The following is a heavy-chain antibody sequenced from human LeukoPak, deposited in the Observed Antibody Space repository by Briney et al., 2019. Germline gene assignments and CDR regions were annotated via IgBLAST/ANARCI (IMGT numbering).Heavy chain of an antibody. D-gene: IGHD6-13*01. V-gene: IGHV4-4*07. Sequence: PSETLSLTCSVSGGSIRNYYWTWIRQPAGKRLEWIGRIYTGGGTNYNPSLKSRVTMSVSKNHFSLKLSSVTAADTAVYHCARSSRVAGGHYYFDYWGQGTLVTVSS. J-gene: IGHJ4*02. CDR2: IYTGGGT. CDR1: GGSIRNYY. CDR3: ARSSRVAGGHYYFDY.